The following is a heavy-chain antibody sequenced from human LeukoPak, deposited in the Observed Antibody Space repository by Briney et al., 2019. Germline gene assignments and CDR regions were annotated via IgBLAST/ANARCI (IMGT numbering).Heavy chain of an antibody. D-gene: IGHD3-22*01. CDR1: GGSFSGYY. CDR2: INHSGST. V-gene: IGHV4-34*01. J-gene: IGHJ5*02. Sequence: PSETLSLTCAVYGGSFSGYYWSWIRQPPGKGLEWIGEINHSGSTNYNPSLKSRVTISVDTSKNQFSLKLSSVTAADTAVYHCARSYYYDSSGYYGWFDPWGQGTLVTVSS. CDR3: ARSYYYDSSGYYGWFDP.